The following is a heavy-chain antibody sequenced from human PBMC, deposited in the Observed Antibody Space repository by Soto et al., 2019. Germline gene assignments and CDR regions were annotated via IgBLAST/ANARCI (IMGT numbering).Heavy chain of an antibody. Sequence: QVQLVQSGAEVKKPGASVKVSCKASGYTFANYYINWVRQAPGQGLEWMGVINPSGGNARYTQKFRGRVTMTSDTSTSPVYMELSSLGSEDTAKYYCASDPHLEDCYNTSCYSEAWFDPWGEGTLVTVSS. CDR3: ASDPHLEDCYNTSCYSEAWFDP. CDR1: GYTFANYY. CDR2: INPSGGNA. D-gene: IGHD2-2*01. J-gene: IGHJ5*02. V-gene: IGHV1-46*03.